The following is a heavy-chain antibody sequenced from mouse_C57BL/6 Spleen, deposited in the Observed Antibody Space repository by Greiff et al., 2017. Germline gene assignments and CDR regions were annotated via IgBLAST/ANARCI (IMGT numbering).Heavy chain of an antibody. CDR3: AGGAYYSNYVGAMDY. V-gene: IGHV12-3*01. D-gene: IGHD2-5*01. CDR2: ITHSGET. Sequence: QVQLQQSGPGLVKPSQSLFLTCSITGFPITSGYYWIWIRQSPGKPLEWMGYITHSGETFYNPSLQSPISITRETSKNQFFLQLNSVTTEDTARYYCAGGAYYSNYVGAMDYWGQGTSVTVSS. J-gene: IGHJ4*01. CDR1: GFPITSGYY.